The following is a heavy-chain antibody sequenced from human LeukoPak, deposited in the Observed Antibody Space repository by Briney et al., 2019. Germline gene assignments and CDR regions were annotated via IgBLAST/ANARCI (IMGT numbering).Heavy chain of an antibody. D-gene: IGHD1-26*01. CDR3: ARDLSGSYPDYYYYYMDV. V-gene: IGHV1-2*02. CDR2: INPNSGGT. J-gene: IGHJ6*03. Sequence: ASVTVSCTASGYTFTDYYMHWVRQAPGQGLEWIGWINPNSGGTNYAQKFQGRVTVTRYTSISTAYMELSRLTSDDTDVYYCARDLSGSYPDYYYYYMDVWGKGTTVTVSS. CDR1: GYTFTDYY.